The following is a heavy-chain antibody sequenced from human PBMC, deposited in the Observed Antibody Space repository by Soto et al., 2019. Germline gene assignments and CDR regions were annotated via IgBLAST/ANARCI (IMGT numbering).Heavy chain of an antibody. J-gene: IGHJ4*02. CDR3: ARDDYDSSGYYYVDY. D-gene: IGHD3-22*01. CDR1: GFTFSSYG. Sequence: GGSLRLSCAASGFTFSSYGMHWVRQAPGKGLEWVAVIWYDGSNKYYADSLKGRFTISRDNSKKTLYLQVNSLRAEDTAVYFCARDDYDSSGYYYVDYWGQGTXVTVSS. V-gene: IGHV3-33*01. CDR2: IWYDGSNK.